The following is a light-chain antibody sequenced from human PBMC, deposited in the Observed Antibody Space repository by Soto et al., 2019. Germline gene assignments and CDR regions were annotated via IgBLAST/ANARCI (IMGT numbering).Light chain of an antibody. J-gene: IGKJ1*01. Sequence: DIQMTQSPSSLSASVGDRVTITCRASQSISNYLIWYQQKPGKAPKLLIYAASTLQSGVPSRFSGSESGTDFTLTISSLQPDDFATYHCQQSYTTPWTFGQGTKVDIK. CDR1: QSISNY. V-gene: IGKV1-39*01. CDR2: AAS. CDR3: QQSYTTPWT.